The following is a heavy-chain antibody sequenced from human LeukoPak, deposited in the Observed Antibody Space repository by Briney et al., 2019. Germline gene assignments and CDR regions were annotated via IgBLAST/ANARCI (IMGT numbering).Heavy chain of an antibody. CDR2: INHSRST. V-gene: IGHV4-34*01. CDR3: ARVRRSGHDY. D-gene: IGHD6-19*01. J-gene: IGHJ4*02. Sequence: SETLSLTCAVYGGSFSGYYWSWIRQPPGKGLEWIGEINHSRSTNYNPSLKSRVIISVDTSKNQFSLKLSSVTAADTAVYYCARVRRSGHDYWGQGTLVTVSS. CDR1: GGSFSGYY.